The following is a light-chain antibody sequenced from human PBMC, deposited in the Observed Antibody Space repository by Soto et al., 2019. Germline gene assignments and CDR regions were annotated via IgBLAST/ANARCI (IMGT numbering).Light chain of an antibody. J-gene: IGKJ1*01. V-gene: IGKV3-20*01. CDR1: QSVSSTF. CDR2: GAS. Sequence: EIVLTQSPGSLSLSPGERATLSCRASQSVSSTFFAWYQQRPGQAPRLLMYGASSRATGIPERFSGSGSGTDFTRTISRLEPEDSGVHYCQHFESSVTFGQGTKVEI. CDR3: QHFESSVT.